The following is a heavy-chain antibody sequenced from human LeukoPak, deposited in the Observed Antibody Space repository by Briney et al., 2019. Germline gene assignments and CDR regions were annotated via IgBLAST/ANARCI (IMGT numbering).Heavy chain of an antibody. Sequence: SETLSLTCTVSGGSISSYYWSWIRQPAGKGLEWIGRIYTSGSTNYNPSLKSRVTMSVDTSKNQFSLKLSSVTAADTAVYYCASLNWNDVTSLRNNWFDPWGQGTLVTVSS. J-gene: IGHJ5*02. CDR3: ASLNWNDVTSLRNNWFDP. CDR1: GGSISSYY. V-gene: IGHV4-4*07. CDR2: IYTSGST. D-gene: IGHD1-1*01.